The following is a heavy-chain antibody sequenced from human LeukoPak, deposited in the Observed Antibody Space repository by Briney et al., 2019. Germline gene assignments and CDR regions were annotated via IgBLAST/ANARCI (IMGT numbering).Heavy chain of an antibody. J-gene: IGHJ4*02. V-gene: IGHV3-23*01. D-gene: IGHD2-15*01. CDR1: GFTFSSDA. CDR2: ISGSGGST. Sequence: GGSLRLSCIGTGFTFSSDAMGWVRQAPGKGLEWVPGISGSGGSTYYADSVKGRFTISRDNSKNTLYLQMNSLRVEDTAVYYCAKDRGRTWVQVANWGQGTLVTVSS. CDR3: AKDRGRTWVQVAN.